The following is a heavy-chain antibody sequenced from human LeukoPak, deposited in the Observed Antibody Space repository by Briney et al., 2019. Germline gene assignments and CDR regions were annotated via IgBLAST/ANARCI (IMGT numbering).Heavy chain of an antibody. Sequence: GGSLRLSCVASGFTFSSYSMKWVRQAPGKGLEWVSSISSSSSYIDYADSVKGRFTISRDNAKNSLFLQMNSLRVEDTAIYYCVRDLGPAWYWGQGTLVTVSS. V-gene: IGHV3-21*01. CDR2: ISSSSSYI. J-gene: IGHJ4*02. CDR3: VRDLGPAWY. CDR1: GFTFSSYS.